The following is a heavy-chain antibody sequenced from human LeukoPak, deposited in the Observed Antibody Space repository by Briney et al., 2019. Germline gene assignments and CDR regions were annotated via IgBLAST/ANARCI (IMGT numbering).Heavy chain of an antibody. D-gene: IGHD5-12*01. Sequence: VASVKVSCKASGGTFSSYAISWVRQAPGQGLEWMGGIIPILGTANYAQKFQGRVTMTRDTSTSTVYMELSSLRSEDTAVYYCARGYPDLVGYWGQGTLVTVSS. CDR3: ARGYPDLVGY. J-gene: IGHJ4*02. V-gene: IGHV1-69*10. CDR1: GGTFSSYA. CDR2: IIPILGTA.